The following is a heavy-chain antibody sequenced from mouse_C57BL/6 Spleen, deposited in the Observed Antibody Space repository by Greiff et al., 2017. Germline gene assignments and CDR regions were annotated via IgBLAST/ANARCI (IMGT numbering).Heavy chain of an antibody. CDR3: TRPITTVVASDY. V-gene: IGHV1-15*01. CDR1: GYTFTDYE. D-gene: IGHD1-1*01. Sequence: QVQLKESGAELVRPGASVTLSCKASGYTFTDYEMHWVKQTPVHGLEWIGAIDPETGGTAYNQKFKGKAILTADKSSSTAYMERRSLTSEDSAVYYCTRPITTVVASDYWGQGTTLTVSS. CDR2: IDPETGGT. J-gene: IGHJ2*01.